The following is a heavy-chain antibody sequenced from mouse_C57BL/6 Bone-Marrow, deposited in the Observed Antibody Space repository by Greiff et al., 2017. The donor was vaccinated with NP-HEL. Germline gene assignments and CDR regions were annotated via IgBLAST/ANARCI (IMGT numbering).Heavy chain of an antibody. Sequence: VQLKESGAELVRPGASVTLSCKASGYTFTDYEMHWVKQTPVHGLEWIGAIDPETGGTAYNQKFKGKAILTADKSSSTAYMELRSLTSEDSAVYYCTRTYYYGSYWGQGTLVTVSA. CDR2: IDPETGGT. D-gene: IGHD1-1*01. CDR3: TRTYYYGSY. V-gene: IGHV1-15*01. J-gene: IGHJ3*01. CDR1: GYTFTDYE.